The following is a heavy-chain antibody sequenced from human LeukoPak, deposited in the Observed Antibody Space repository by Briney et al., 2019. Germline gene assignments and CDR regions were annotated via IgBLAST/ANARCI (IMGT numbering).Heavy chain of an antibody. D-gene: IGHD6-13*01. CDR1: GFTFSSYG. CDR2: ISYDGSNK. V-gene: IGHV3-30*03. J-gene: IGHJ4*02. Sequence: PGGSLRLSCAASGFTFSSYGMHWVRQAPGKGLEWVAVISYDGSNKYYADSVKGRFTISRDNSKNTLYLQMNSLRAEDTAVYYCARELSSWSDYYFDYWGQGTLVTVSS. CDR3: ARELSSWSDYYFDY.